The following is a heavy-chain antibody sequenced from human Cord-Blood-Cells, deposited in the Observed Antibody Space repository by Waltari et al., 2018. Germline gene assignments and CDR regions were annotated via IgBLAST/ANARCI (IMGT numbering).Heavy chain of an antibody. CDR3: AGLGSYYDSSGYSYDAFDI. J-gene: IGHJ3*02. CDR1: GGSISSYY. CDR2: IYYSGST. Sequence: QVQLQESGPGLVKPSETLSLTCTVSGGSISSYYWSWIPQPPGKGLEWIGYIYYSGSTNYNPSLKSRVTISVDTSKNQFFLKLSSVTAADTAVYYCAGLGSYYDSSGYSYDAFDIWGQGTMVTVSS. V-gene: IGHV4-59*08. D-gene: IGHD3-22*01.